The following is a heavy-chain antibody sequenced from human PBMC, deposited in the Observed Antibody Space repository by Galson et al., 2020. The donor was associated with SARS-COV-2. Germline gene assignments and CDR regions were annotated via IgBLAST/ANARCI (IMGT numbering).Heavy chain of an antibody. CDR2: ISYDGSNK. V-gene: IGHV3-30-3*01. CDR3: ARDWGSGNDY. CDR1: GFTFSSYA. Sequence: GGSLRLSCAASGFTFSSYAMHWVRQAPGKGLEWVAVISYDGSNKYYADSVKGRFTISRDNSKNTLYLQMNSLRAEDTAVYYCARDWGSGNDYWGQGTLVTVSS. D-gene: IGHD2-15*01. J-gene: IGHJ4*02.